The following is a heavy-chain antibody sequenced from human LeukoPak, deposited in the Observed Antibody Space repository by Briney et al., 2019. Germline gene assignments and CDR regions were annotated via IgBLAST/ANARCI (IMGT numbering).Heavy chain of an antibody. D-gene: IGHD4-17*01. CDR1: GGSFSGYY. CDR3: ASRDGDPYYYYYGMDV. V-gene: IGHV4-34*01. Sequence: SETLSLTCAVYGGSFSGYYWSWIRQPPGKGLEWIGEINHSGSTNYNPSLKSRVTISVDTSKNQFSLELSSVTAADTAVYYCASRDGDPYYYYYGMDVWGQGTTVTVSS. CDR2: INHSGST. J-gene: IGHJ6*02.